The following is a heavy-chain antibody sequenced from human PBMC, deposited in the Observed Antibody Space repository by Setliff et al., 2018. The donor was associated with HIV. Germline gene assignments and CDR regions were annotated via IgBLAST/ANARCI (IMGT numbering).Heavy chain of an antibody. D-gene: IGHD3-10*01. J-gene: IGHJ4*02. CDR2: IYYSGTT. CDR3: ARDYFGSLDY. V-gene: IGHV4-31*03. Sequence: SETLSLTCTVSGDSISSGSYYWSWIRQHPGKGLEWIGYIYYSGTTYYNPSLKSRVTISVDTSKNQVSLKLRSVTAADTAFYYCARDYFGSLDYWGQGTLVTVSS. CDR1: GDSISSGSYY.